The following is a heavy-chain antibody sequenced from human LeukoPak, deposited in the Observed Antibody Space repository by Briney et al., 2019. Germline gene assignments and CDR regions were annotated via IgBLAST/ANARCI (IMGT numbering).Heavy chain of an antibody. Sequence: GRSLRLSCAASGFTFDDYAMHWVRQAPGKGLEWVSGISWNSGSIGYADSAKGRFTISRDNAKNSLYLQMNSLRAEDTALYYCAKCGFGNYYGMDVWGQGTTVTVSS. V-gene: IGHV3-9*01. D-gene: IGHD5-12*01. CDR3: AKCGFGNYYGMDV. J-gene: IGHJ6*02. CDR1: GFTFDDYA. CDR2: ISWNSGSI.